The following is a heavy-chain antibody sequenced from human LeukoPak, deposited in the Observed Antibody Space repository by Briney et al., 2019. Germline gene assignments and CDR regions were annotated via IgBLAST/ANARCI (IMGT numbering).Heavy chain of an antibody. Sequence: PSETLSLTCAVSGASVSSFAWSWIRQPPGRGLEWIGSIYYSKNTYYNPSLKSRVTISADTSKNQFSLTLGSVSATDTAVYYCVSPRGFSYGYFDYWGQGTLVTVSS. V-gene: IGHV4-59*05. CDR2: IYYSKNT. CDR3: VSPRGFSYGYFDY. J-gene: IGHJ4*02. CDR1: GASVSSFA. D-gene: IGHD5-18*01.